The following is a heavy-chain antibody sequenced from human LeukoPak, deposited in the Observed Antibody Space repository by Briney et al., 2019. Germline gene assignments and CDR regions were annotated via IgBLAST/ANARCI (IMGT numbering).Heavy chain of an antibody. D-gene: IGHD3/OR15-3a*01. Sequence: SETLSLTCAVSGYSISSGYYWGWIRQPPGKGLEWIGSIYHSGSTYYNPSLKRRVTISVDTSKNQFSLKLSSVTAADTAVYYCARQTDYDFWSGYYTGSCWFDPWGQGTLVTVSS. V-gene: IGHV4-38-2*01. CDR1: GYSISSGYY. J-gene: IGHJ5*02. CDR2: IYHSGST. CDR3: ARQTDYDFWSGYYTGSCWFDP.